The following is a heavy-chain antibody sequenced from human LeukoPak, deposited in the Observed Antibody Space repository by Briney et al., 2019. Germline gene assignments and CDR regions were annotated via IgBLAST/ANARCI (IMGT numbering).Heavy chain of an antibody. CDR1: GFTYSDYY. V-gene: IGHV3-11*01. Sequence: GGSLRLFCAASGFTYSDYYMSWIRQARGKGLEGGSYISSSGSTIYYADSVKGRFTISRENANTSLYLQMNSLSAEDTAVYYCARDWGILWFGEFTGLSPWGQGTLVTVSS. D-gene: IGHD3-10*01. CDR3: ARDWGILWFGEFTGLSP. J-gene: IGHJ5*02. CDR2: ISSSGSTI.